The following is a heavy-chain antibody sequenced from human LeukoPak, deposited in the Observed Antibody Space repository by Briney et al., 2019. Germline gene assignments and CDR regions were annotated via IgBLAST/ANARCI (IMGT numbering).Heavy chain of an antibody. Sequence: GGSLRLSCTASGFTFGDYAMSWVRQAPGKGLEWVGFIRSKAYGGTTEYAASVKGRFTISRDDSKSIAYLQMNSLKTEDTAVHYCTRPQYCSGGSCYPSDYWGQGTLVTVSS. CDR1: GFTFGDYA. CDR2: IRSKAYGGTT. CDR3: TRPQYCSGGSCYPSDY. V-gene: IGHV3-49*04. J-gene: IGHJ4*02. D-gene: IGHD2-15*01.